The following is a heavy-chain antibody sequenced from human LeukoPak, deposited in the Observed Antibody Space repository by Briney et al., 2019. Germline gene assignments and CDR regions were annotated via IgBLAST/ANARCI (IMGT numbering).Heavy chain of an antibody. Sequence: PGGSLRLSCAAPGFTFSSYGMSWVRQAPGKGLEWVSAISGSGGSTFYADSVKGRFTISRDNSKNTLYLQMNSLRAEDTAVYYCAKGSRPGYSYGPREYYYYMDVWGKGTTVTVSS. CDR3: AKGSRPGYSYGPREYYYYMDV. J-gene: IGHJ6*03. CDR1: GFTFSSYG. D-gene: IGHD5-18*01. V-gene: IGHV3-23*01. CDR2: ISGSGGST.